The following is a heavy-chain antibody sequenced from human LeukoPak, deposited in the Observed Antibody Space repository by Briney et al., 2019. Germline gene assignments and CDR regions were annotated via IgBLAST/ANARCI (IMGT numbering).Heavy chain of an antibody. V-gene: IGHV3-74*01. CDR3: ARDLRTPSDTNIAIDY. CDR1: GFTFSSYW. Sequence: GESLKISCAASGFTFSSYWMHWVRQAPGKGLVWVSRIKSDGSSASYADSVKGRFTISRDNAKNTLYLQMNSLRAEDTAVYYCARDLRTPSDTNIAIDYWGQGTLVTVSS. D-gene: IGHD4-23*01. CDR2: IKSDGSSA. J-gene: IGHJ4*02.